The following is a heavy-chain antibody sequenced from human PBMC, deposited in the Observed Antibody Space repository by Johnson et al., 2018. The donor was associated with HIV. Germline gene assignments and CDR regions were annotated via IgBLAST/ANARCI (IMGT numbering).Heavy chain of an antibody. Sequence: VQLVESGGGLIQPGGSLRLSCAASGFTVSSNYMSWVRQAPGKGLEWVSVIYSGGGTQYADSVKGRFTISRDNSKNTLYLQMNSLRAEDTAIYYCARPSVITTLTTTPWACDIWGQGTMVTVSS. CDR2: IYSGGGT. CDR3: ARPSVITTLTTTPWACDI. CDR1: GFTVSSNY. D-gene: IGHD4-17*01. V-gene: IGHV3-66*03. J-gene: IGHJ3*02.